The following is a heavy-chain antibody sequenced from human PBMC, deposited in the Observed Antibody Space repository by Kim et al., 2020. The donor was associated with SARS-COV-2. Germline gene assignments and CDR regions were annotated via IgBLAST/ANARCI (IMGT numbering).Heavy chain of an antibody. V-gene: IGHV3-53*01. CDR1: GISVSANY. Sequence: GGSLRLSCAASGISVSANYLTWVRQAPGTGLQWVTLFYSAYYTYYADSVRGRFTISRDDSKNTLFLQMNNLRVDDTAVYYCARGPSPWFFDHWGQGTPGT. D-gene: IGHD3-9*01. CDR3: ARGPSPWFFDH. CDR2: FYSAYYT. J-gene: IGHJ4*02.